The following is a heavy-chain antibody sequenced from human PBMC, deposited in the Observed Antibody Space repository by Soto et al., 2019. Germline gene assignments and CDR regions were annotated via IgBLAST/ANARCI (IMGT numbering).Heavy chain of an antibody. J-gene: IGHJ4*02. V-gene: IGHV1-69*01. Sequence: QVQLVQSGAEVKKPGSSVKVSCKASGGTFSSYAISWVRQAPGQGLEWMGGILPIFGTANYAQKFQGRVTITADESTSTAYMELSSLGSEDTAVYYWALRSAHFGSSEEIPDYWGQGTLVIVSS. CDR3: ALRSAHFGSSEEIPDY. CDR2: ILPIFGTA. D-gene: IGHD6-19*01. CDR1: GGTFSSYA.